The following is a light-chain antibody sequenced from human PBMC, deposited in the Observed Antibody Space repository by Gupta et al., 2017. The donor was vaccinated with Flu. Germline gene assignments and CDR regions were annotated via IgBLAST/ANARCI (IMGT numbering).Light chain of an antibody. Sequence: QSVLTPPPSVPAAPGQKVTISCSGSSYNIVANYVSWYQQFPGPDPQLLIFDNDKRCSGIPDRFSCATSCASATLEITGRQTGDEADDYCGTCDNSLALNLGFGGGTKLTVL. V-gene: IGLV1-51*01. CDR3: GTCDNSLALNLG. J-gene: IGLJ3*02. CDR2: DND. CDR1: SYNIVANY.